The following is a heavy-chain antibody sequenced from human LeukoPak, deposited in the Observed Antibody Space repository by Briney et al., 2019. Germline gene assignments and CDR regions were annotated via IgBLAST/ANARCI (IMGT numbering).Heavy chain of an antibody. CDR3: ARGAADRNNYYYYIDV. J-gene: IGHJ6*03. D-gene: IGHD1/OR15-1a*01. CDR1: GGSFTTYY. Sequence: NPSETLSLTCAVYGGSFTTYYWNWIRQSPGKGPEWIGEINHTGTTNYNPSLKSRFTISVDTSKNQFSLKLTSVTAADTAVYYCARGAADRNNYYYYIDVWGKGTTVTVSS. CDR2: INHTGTT. V-gene: IGHV4-34*01.